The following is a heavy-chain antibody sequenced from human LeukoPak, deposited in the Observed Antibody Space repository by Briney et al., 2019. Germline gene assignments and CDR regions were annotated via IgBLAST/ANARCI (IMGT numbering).Heavy chain of an antibody. CDR3: ARPAGGAIFGVLITDAFDI. CDR1: GGTFSSYA. J-gene: IGHJ3*02. D-gene: IGHD3-3*01. Sequence: KVSCKASGGTFSSYAISWGRQAPGQGLEWMGGIIPIFGTANYAQKFQGRVTITADESTSTAYMELSSLRSEDTAVYYCARPAGGAIFGVLITDAFDIWGQGTMVTVSS. V-gene: IGHV1-69*01. CDR2: IIPIFGTA.